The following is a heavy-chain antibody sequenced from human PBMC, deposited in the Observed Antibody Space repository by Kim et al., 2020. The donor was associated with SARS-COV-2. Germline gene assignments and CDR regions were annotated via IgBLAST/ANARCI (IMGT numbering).Heavy chain of an antibody. CDR3: AKGEYYYDSSGYEL. J-gene: IGHJ1*01. V-gene: IGHV3-23*01. Sequence: GWSLRLSCAASGFTFSTYAMSWVRQAPGKGLEWVSAISGSAGSTYYADSVKGRFTVSRDNSKSTLYLQMNSLRAEDTAVYYCAKGEYYYDSSGYELWGQG. CDR1: GFTFSTYA. D-gene: IGHD3-22*01. CDR2: ISGSAGST.